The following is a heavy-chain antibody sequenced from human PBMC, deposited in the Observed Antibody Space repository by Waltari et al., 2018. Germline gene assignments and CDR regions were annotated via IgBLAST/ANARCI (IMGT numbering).Heavy chain of an antibody. CDR3: TSGRWLANFDD. D-gene: IGHD6-19*01. CDR2: SRSKLDGETT. V-gene: IGHV3-49*04. J-gene: IGHJ4*02. Sequence: EGQLVESGGGLVQPGRSLRLSCKGSGFTFSDYDLSWVRQAPRKGLEWVAFSRSKLDGETTEDAASVRGRFTISRDDSENFAYLEMNSLKSEDTALYYCTSGRWLANFDDWGQGALVTVSS. CDR1: GFTFSDYD.